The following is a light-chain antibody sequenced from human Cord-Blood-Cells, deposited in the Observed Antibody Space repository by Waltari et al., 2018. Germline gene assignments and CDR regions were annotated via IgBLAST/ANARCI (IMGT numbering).Light chain of an antibody. J-gene: IGLJ3*02. Sequence: QSLLTQPPSASGTPGQRVTINCSGSSSNIGSNYLSWYQHLPGTAPKLLIYRNNQRPSGVPDRFSGSKSGTSASLAISGLRSEDEADYYCAAWDDSLSGRVFGGGTKLTVL. CDR3: AAWDDSLSGRV. CDR2: RNN. V-gene: IGLV1-47*01. CDR1: SSNIGSNY.